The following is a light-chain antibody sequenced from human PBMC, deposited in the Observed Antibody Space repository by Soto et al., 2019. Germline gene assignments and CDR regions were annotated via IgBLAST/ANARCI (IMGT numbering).Light chain of an antibody. CDR2: EVT. J-gene: IGLJ1*01. V-gene: IGLV2-23*02. CDR1: TSDVGSYNL. CDR3: CSYAGSATGYV. Sequence: QSALTQPASVSGSPGQSITISCTGTTSDVGSYNLVSWYQHHPGKAPKLMIYEVTKRPSGFSDRFSGSKSGNTASLTISGLQAEDEAIYYCCSYAGSATGYVFGIGTKVT.